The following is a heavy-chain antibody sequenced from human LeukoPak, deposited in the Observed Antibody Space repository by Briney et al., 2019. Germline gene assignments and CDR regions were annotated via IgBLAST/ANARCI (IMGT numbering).Heavy chain of an antibody. CDR3: ASEAYCSGGSCSLQRVAS. Sequence: SVKVSCKDSGYTFTAYYMHWVRQAPAHRREWTGRVDTNSGGTKYAQNFQSRVTITRDTYIGTVYMELSSLISDDTAVYYCASEAYCSGGSCSLQRVASWGQGTLVTVSS. CDR1: GYTFTAYY. CDR2: VDTNSGGT. V-gene: IGHV1-2*02. J-gene: IGHJ4*02. D-gene: IGHD2-15*01.